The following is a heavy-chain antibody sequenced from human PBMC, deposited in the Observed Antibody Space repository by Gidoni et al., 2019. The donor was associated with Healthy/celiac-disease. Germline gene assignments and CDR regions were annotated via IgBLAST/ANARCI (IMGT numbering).Heavy chain of an antibody. CDR1: GFTFSSYA. D-gene: IGHD3-22*01. Sequence: QVQLVESGGGVVQPGRSLRLSCAASGFTFSSYAMHWVRQAPGKGLEWVAVISYDGSNKYYADSVKGRFTISRDNSKNTLYLQMNSLRAEDTAVYYCARETEKRLYFDYWGQGTLVTVSS. CDR3: ARETEKRLYFDY. J-gene: IGHJ4*02. V-gene: IGHV3-30-3*01. CDR2: ISYDGSNK.